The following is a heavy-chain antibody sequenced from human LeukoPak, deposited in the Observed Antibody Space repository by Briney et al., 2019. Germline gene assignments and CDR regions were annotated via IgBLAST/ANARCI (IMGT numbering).Heavy chain of an antibody. CDR2: ISSSSSYI. J-gene: IGHJ3*02. D-gene: IGHD3-16*01. CDR1: GFTCSSYS. V-gene: IGHV3-21*01. CDR3: ARESYYDYVWGSYSKSAFDI. Sequence: PGGSLRRSCAASGFTCSSYSMNWVRQAPGKGLEWVSSISSSSSYIYYADSVKGRFTISRDNAKNSLYLQMNSLRAEDTAVYYCARESYYDYVWGSYSKSAFDIWGQGTMVTVSS.